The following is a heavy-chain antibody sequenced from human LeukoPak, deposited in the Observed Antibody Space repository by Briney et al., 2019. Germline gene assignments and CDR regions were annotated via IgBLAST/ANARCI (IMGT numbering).Heavy chain of an antibody. J-gene: IGHJ6*02. CDR3: ARGGFVVVVAATQYYYYGMDV. CDR2: IKPSGGST. Sequence: ASVKVSCKASGYTFTSYYMHWVRQAPGQGLEWMGIIKPSGGSTSYAQKFQGRVTMTRDTSTSTVYMELSSLRSEDTAVYYCARGGFVVVVAATQYYYYGMDVWGQGTTVTVSS. V-gene: IGHV1-46*01. CDR1: GYTFTSYY. D-gene: IGHD2-15*01.